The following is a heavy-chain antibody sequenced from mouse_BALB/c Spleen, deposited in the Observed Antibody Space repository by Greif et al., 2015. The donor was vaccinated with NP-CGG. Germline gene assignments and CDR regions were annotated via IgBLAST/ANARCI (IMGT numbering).Heavy chain of an antibody. CDR3: VRDTMDY. V-gene: IGHV1S56*01. Sequence: VHLVESGPELVKPGASVTISCKASGYTFTSYYIHWVKQRPGQGLEWIGWIFPGNVNTKYNEKFKGKATLTADKSSNTVYMQLSSLTSEDSAVYFCVRDTMDYWGQGTSVTVSS. CDR2: IFPGNVNT. J-gene: IGHJ4*01. CDR1: GYTFTSYY.